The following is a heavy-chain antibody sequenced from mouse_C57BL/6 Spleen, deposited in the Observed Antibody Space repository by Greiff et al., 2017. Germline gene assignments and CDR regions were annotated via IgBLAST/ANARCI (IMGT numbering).Heavy chain of an antibody. CDR3: ARRVYGSSYSYAMDY. CDR2: IDPSDSYT. J-gene: IGHJ4*01. Sequence: QVQLQQPGAELVMPGASVKLSCKASGYTFTSYWMHWVKQRPGQGLEWIGEIDPSDSYTNYNQKFKGKSTLTVDKSSSTAYMQLSSLTSEDSAVYYCARRVYGSSYSYAMDYWGQGTSVTVSS. CDR1: GYTFTSYW. D-gene: IGHD1-1*01. V-gene: IGHV1-69*01.